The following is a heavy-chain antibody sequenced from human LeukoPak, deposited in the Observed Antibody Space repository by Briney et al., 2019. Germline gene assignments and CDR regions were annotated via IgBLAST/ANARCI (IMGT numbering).Heavy chain of an antibody. J-gene: IGHJ6*04. CDR2: VSYDITRT. CDR1: GFTFSSYA. CDR3: ARPGCGGNCYYRMDV. Sequence: GGFLRLSCAASGFTFSSYAMTWVRQAPGKGLEWISAVSYDITRTFYADSVKGRFAISRDNSRNTLFLQMNSLRADDTAVYYCARPGCGGNCYYRMDVWGKGTTVTVSS. V-gene: IGHV3-23*01. D-gene: IGHD2-21*01.